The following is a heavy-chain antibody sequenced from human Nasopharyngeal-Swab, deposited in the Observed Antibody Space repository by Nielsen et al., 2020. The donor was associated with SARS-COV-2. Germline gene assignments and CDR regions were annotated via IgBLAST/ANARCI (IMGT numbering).Heavy chain of an antibody. CDR1: GGSFSGYY. J-gene: IGHJ6*02. CDR3: AWASDFEYSGHATYGMDV. CDR2: INHSGST. Sequence: SETLSLTCAAYGGSFSGYYWSWIRQPPGKGLEWIGEINHSGSTNYNPSLKSRVTISADTSKNQFSLRLISVTAADTAVYYCAWASDFEYSGHATYGMDVWGQGTTVTVSS. V-gene: IGHV4-34*01. D-gene: IGHD5-12*01.